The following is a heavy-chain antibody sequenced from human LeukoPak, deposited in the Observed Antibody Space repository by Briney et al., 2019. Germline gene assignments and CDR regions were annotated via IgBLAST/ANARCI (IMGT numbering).Heavy chain of an antibody. CDR3: AKFYGTYYYYMDV. V-gene: IGHV3-23*01. Sequence: PGGSLRLSCAASGFTFSSYAMSWVRQAPGKGLGWVSGISGSGGSTYYADSVKGRFTISRDNSKNTLFLQMNSLRAEDTAVYYCAKFYGTYYYYMDVWGKGTTVTVSS. CDR1: GFTFSSYA. J-gene: IGHJ6*03. D-gene: IGHD4-17*01. CDR2: ISGSGGST.